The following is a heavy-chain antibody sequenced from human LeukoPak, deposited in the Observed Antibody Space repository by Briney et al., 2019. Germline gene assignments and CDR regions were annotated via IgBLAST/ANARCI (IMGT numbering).Heavy chain of an antibody. CDR2: INHSGST. D-gene: IGHD2-2*01. CDR1: GGSFSGYY. V-gene: IGHV4-34*01. Sequence: PSETLFLTCAVYGGSFSGYYWSWIRQPPGKGLEWIGEINHSGSTNYNPSLKSRVTISVDTSKNQFSLKLSSVTAADTAVYYCARRIGYCSSTSCWGGFDYWGQGTLVTVSS. CDR3: ARRIGYCSSTSCWGGFDY. J-gene: IGHJ4*02.